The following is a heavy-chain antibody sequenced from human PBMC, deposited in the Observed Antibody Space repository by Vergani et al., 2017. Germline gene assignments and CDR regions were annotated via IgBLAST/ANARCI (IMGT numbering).Heavy chain of an antibody. Sequence: QVQLQESGPGLVKPSETLSLTCTVSGGSISSYDWSWIRQPPGKGLEWIGYIYYSGSTNYNPSLKSRVTISVDTSKNQFSLKLSSVTAADTAVYYCARGRNSATHWFDPWGQETLVTVSS. CDR3: ARGRNSATHWFDP. V-gene: IGHV4-59*01. CDR2: IYYSGST. CDR1: GGSISSYD. D-gene: IGHD4-23*01. J-gene: IGHJ5*02.